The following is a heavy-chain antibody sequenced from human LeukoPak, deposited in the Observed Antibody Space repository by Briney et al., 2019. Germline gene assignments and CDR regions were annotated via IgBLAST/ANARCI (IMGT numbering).Heavy chain of an antibody. CDR1: IGTFSSYS. CDR2: TIPSFGTA. CDR3: ARDLTMVRGARYRPYNWFDA. Sequence: SVEVSCKTSIGTFSSYSISWVRQAPGQGLEEMRDTIPSFGTANYAQKLQGRVTISADESTSTGYMELSRLRFEDTAVYYCARDLTMVRGARYRPYNWFDAWGQGTLVTVS. J-gene: IGHJ5*02. V-gene: IGHV1-69*13. D-gene: IGHD3-10*01.